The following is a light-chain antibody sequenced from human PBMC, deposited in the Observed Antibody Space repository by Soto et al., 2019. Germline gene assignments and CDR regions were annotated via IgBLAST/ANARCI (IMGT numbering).Light chain of an antibody. CDR3: QQLNSYPPFT. J-gene: IGKJ3*01. V-gene: IGKV1-9*01. Sequence: DIQLTQSPSFLSASVGDRVTITCRASQGISSYLAGYQQKPGKAPKLLIYAASTLQSGDPSRFRGSRSGTEFTLTISSLQPEDFATYYCQQLNSYPPFTFGPGTKVDIK. CDR1: QGISSY. CDR2: AAS.